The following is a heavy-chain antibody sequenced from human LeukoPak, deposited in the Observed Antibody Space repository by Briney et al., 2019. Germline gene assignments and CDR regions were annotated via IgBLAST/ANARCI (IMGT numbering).Heavy chain of an antibody. CDR3: ARDSGWFRFDY. J-gene: IGHJ4*02. CDR1: GFTFSSFW. Sequence: GGSLRLSCAASGFTFSSFWMTWVRQAPGKGLEWVANIKEDGSQKYYVDSVKGRFTISRDNAKNSLFLQTNSLRADDTAVYYCARDSGWFRFDYWGQGTLVTVSS. D-gene: IGHD6-13*01. V-gene: IGHV3-7*03. CDR2: IKEDGSQK.